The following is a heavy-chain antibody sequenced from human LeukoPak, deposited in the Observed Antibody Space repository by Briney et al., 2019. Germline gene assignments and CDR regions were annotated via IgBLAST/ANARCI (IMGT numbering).Heavy chain of an antibody. Sequence: PGGSLRLSCAGSGFTSSNHAMSWVRRAPGKGLEWVSAISGRGDCTYYADSVKGRFTISRDNSKNTLSLQMSSLRPEDTAVYYCAKSDCTYITCYVLDYWGQGTLVTVSS. J-gene: IGHJ4*02. CDR1: GFTSSNHA. V-gene: IGHV3-23*01. CDR3: AKSDCTYITCYVLDY. CDR2: ISGRGDCT. D-gene: IGHD2-2*01.